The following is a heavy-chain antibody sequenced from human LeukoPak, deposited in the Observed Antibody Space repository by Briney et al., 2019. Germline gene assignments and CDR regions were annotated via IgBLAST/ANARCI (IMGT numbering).Heavy chain of an antibody. CDR2: INSNGAVI. J-gene: IGHJ4*02. CDR1: GFSFSDYG. CDR3: ARDPDGDYDFDY. Sequence: GGFLRLSCAASGFSFSDYGMNWVRRAPGKGLEWLSHINSNGAVISYADSVKGRFTISRDTAKSSLYLQMNSLKIEDTAIYFCARDPDGDYDFDYWGQGTLVTVSS. V-gene: IGHV3-48*01. D-gene: IGHD4-17*01.